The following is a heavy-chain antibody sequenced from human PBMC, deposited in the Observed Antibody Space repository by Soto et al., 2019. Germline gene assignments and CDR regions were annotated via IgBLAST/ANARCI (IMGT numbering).Heavy chain of an antibody. CDR2: IYYSGST. Sequence: SETLSLTCTVSGGSISSSSYYWGWIRQPPGKGLEWIGSIYYSGSTYYNPSLKSRVTISVDTSKNQFSLKLSSVTAADTAVYYCARLPSDILTGYVHYWGQGTLVTVSS. J-gene: IGHJ4*02. CDR1: GGSISSSSYY. CDR3: ARLPSDILTGYVHY. D-gene: IGHD3-9*01. V-gene: IGHV4-39*01.